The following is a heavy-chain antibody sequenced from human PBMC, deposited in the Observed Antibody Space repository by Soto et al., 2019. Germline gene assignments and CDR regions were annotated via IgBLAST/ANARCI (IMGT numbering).Heavy chain of an antibody. CDR1: GFTVSSNY. D-gene: IGHD4-17*01. CDR2: IYSGGST. Sequence: EVQLVESGGGLVQPGGSLRLSCAASGFTVSSNYMSWVRQAPGKGLEWVSVIYSGGSTYYADSVKGRFTISRDNSKNTLYLQMNSLRAEETAVYYCARAPSVTTSWFDPWGQGTLVTVSS. V-gene: IGHV3-66*01. J-gene: IGHJ5*02. CDR3: ARAPSVTTSWFDP.